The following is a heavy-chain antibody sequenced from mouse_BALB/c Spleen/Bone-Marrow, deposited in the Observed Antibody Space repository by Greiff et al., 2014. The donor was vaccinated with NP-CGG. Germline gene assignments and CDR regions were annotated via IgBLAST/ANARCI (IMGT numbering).Heavy chain of an antibody. CDR3: ARGAMITTGYFDY. V-gene: IGHV3-5*02. CDR2: IYYSGTI. Sequence: EVKLVESGPGLVKPSQTVSLTCTVTGISITTGNYRWSWIRQFPGNKLEWIGYIYYSGTITYNPPLTSRTTITRDTSKNQFFLEMNSLTAEDTATYYCARGAMITTGYFDYWGQGTTLTVSS. J-gene: IGHJ2*01. CDR1: GISITTGNYR. D-gene: IGHD2-4*01.